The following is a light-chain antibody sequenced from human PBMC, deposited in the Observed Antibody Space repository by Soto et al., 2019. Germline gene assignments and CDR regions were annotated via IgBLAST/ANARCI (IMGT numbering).Light chain of an antibody. CDR2: DVS. V-gene: IGLV2-14*01. Sequence: QSVLAQPASVSGSPGQSITISCTGTSSDVGRYNYVSWFQQHPGKAPKLLIYDVSNWPSGVSDRFSGSKSGNTASLTISGLQAEDEADYYCSSFTTSSPFVFGTGTKVTVL. CDR1: SSDVGRYNY. J-gene: IGLJ1*01. CDR3: SSFTTSSPFV.